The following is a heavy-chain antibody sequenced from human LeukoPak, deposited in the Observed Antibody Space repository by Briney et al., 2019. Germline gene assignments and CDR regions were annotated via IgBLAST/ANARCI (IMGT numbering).Heavy chain of an antibody. Sequence: PGGSLRLSCAASGFTFSSYSMNWVRQAPGKGLEWVSSISSSSSYIYYADSVKGRFTLSRDNAKNSLYLQMNSLRAEDTAVYYCARDWDNSYGYPYRGQGTLVTVSS. J-gene: IGHJ4*02. CDR2: ISSSSSYI. V-gene: IGHV3-21*01. D-gene: IGHD5-18*01. CDR1: GFTFSSYS. CDR3: ARDWDNSYGYPY.